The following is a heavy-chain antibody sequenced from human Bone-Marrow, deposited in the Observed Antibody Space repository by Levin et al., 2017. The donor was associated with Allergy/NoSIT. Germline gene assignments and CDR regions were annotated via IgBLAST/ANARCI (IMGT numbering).Heavy chain of an antibody. Sequence: GGSLRLSCAASGFTFNYAWMHWVRQAPGKGLEWVGRIRSRRDGETSDYAASVKGRFSISRDDSRNIVYLQMRSLKTDDTAVYFCTTDCVQPPYDYFVYWGQGALVTVSP. J-gene: IGHJ4*02. CDR1: GFTFNYAW. V-gene: IGHV3-15*01. CDR2: IRSRRDGETS. D-gene: IGHD6-13*01. CDR3: TTDCVQPPYDYFVY.